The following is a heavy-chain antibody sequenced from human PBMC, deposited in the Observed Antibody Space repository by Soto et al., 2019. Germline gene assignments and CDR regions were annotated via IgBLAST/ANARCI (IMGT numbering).Heavy chain of an antibody. D-gene: IGHD2-21*02. CDR3: ARDPGGVVTAQRQFDP. Sequence: PSQTLSLTCAISGDSVSSNSAAWDWIRQSPSRGLEWLGRTYYRTKWYNDYAVSVKSRITINPDTSKNQFSLQLNSVTPEDTAVYYCARDPGGVVTAQRQFDPWGQGTLVTVSS. CDR2: TYYRTKWYN. CDR1: GDSVSSNSAA. J-gene: IGHJ5*02. V-gene: IGHV6-1*01.